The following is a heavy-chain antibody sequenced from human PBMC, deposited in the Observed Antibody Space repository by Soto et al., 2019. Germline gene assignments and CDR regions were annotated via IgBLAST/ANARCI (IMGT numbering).Heavy chain of an antibody. CDR2: ISGSGGST. J-gene: IGHJ4*02. CDR3: AKDFRGYSRGWILSYFDY. V-gene: IGHV3-23*01. D-gene: IGHD6-19*01. CDR1: GFTFSSYA. Sequence: EVQLLESGGGLVQPGGSLRLSCAASGFTFSSYAMSWVRQAPGKGLEWVSGISGSGGSTYYADSVKGRFTISRNNSKNTLYLQMNSLRAEDTAVYYCAKDFRGYSRGWILSYFDYWGQGTLVTVSS.